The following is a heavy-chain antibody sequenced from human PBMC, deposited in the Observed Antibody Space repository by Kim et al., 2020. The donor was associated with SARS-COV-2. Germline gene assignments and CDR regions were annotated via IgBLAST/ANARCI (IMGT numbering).Heavy chain of an antibody. V-gene: IGHV3-73*01. CDR3: TRQGPSDYYDSSGYLDY. J-gene: IGHJ4*02. D-gene: IGHD3-22*01. Sequence: VKGRFTISRDDSKNTEYLQMNSLKTEDTAVYYCTRQGPSDYYDSSGYLDYWGQGTLVTVSS.